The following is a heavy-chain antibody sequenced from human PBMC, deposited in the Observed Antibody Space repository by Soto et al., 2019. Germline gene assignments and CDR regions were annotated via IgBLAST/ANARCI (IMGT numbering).Heavy chain of an antibody. CDR3: ARDYCSSTSCYFDH. D-gene: IGHD2-2*01. CDR2: INPNSGGT. Sequence: ASVKVSCKASGYTFTGYYMHWVRQAPGQGLEWMGWINPNSGGTNYAQKFQGRVTMTRDTSISTAYMELSRLRSDDTAVYYCARDYCSSTSCYFDHWGQGTLVTVSS. J-gene: IGHJ4*02. CDR1: GYTFTGYY. V-gene: IGHV1-2*02.